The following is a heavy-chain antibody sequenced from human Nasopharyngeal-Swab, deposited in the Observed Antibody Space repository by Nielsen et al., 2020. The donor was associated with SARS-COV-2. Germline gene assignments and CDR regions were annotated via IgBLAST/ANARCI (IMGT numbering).Heavy chain of an antibody. Sequence: GESLKISCTAPGFTFGDYAMSWVRQAPGKGLEWVGFIRSKAYGGTTEYAASVKGRFTISRDDSKSIAYLQMNSLKTEDTAVYYCTRGDIVDWFDPWGQGTLVTVSS. CDR3: TRGDIVDWFDP. CDR1: GFTFGDYA. J-gene: IGHJ5*02. CDR2: IRSKAYGGTT. V-gene: IGHV3-49*04. D-gene: IGHD2-15*01.